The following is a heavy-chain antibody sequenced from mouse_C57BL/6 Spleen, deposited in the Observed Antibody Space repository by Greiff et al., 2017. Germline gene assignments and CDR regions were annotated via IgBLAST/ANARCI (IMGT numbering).Heavy chain of an antibody. V-gene: IGHV1-54*01. J-gene: IGHJ1*03. D-gene: IGHD1-1*01. Sequence: VQRVESGAELVRPGTSVKVSCKASGYAFTNYLIEWVKQRPGQGLEWIGVINPGSGGTNYNEKFKGKATLTADKSSSTAYMQLSSLTSEDSAVYFCAREYGSDWYFDVWGTGTTVTVSS. CDR1: GYAFTNYL. CDR3: AREYGSDWYFDV. CDR2: INPGSGGT.